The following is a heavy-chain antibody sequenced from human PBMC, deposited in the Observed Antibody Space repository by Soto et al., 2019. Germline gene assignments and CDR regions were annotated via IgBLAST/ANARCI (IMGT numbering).Heavy chain of an antibody. D-gene: IGHD2-21*02. J-gene: IGHJ4*02. CDR3: AREESVVVTAIGLDY. V-gene: IGHV1-18*01. Sequence: ASVKVSCKASGYTFTSYGISWVRQAPGQGLEWMGWISAYNGNTNYAQKLQGRVTMTTDTSTSTAYMELRSLRSDDTAVYYCAREESVVVTAIGLDYWGEATLVTVSS. CDR2: ISAYNGNT. CDR1: GYTFTSYG.